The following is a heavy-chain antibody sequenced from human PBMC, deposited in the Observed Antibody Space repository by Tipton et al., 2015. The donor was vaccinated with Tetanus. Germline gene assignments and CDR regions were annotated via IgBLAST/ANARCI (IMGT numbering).Heavy chain of an antibody. CDR2: IYYNGNT. CDR3: SRTAVNWFDP. CDR1: GGSINSGTFY. D-gene: IGHD2-21*02. Sequence: GLVKPSETLSLTCTVSGGSINSGTFYWDWIRQTPGKGLEWIGNIYYNGNTLQNPSLKSRFTMSLDKSKNQFSLKLRSVTAADTAFYYCSRTAVNWFDPWGPGILVTVSS. J-gene: IGHJ5*02. V-gene: IGHV4-39*01.